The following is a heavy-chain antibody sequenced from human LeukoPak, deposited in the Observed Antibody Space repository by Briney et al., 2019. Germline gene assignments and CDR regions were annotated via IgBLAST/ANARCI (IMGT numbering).Heavy chain of an antibody. D-gene: IGHD3-22*01. V-gene: IGHV4-4*07. CDR1: GGSISSYY. J-gene: IGHJ4*02. CDR2: IYTSGST. CDR3: ARGGFSYYDSSGYLNFDY. Sequence: SETLSLTCTVSGGSISSYYWSRIRQPAGKGLEWIGRIYTSGSTNYNPSLKSRVTMSVDTSKNQFSLKLSSVTAADTAVYYCARGGFSYYDSSGYLNFDYWGQGTLVTVSS.